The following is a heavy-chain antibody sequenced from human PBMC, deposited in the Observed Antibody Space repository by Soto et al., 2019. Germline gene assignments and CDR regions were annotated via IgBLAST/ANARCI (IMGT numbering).Heavy chain of an antibody. CDR3: ARDLIVVVVAATDYYGMDV. Sequence: GGSLRLSCAASGFTFSSYAMHWVRQAPGKGLEWVAVISYDGSNKYYADSVKGRFTISRDNSKNTLYLQMNSLRAEDTAVYYCARDLIVVVVAATDYYGMDVWGQGTTVTVSS. CDR2: ISYDGSNK. CDR1: GFTFSSYA. D-gene: IGHD2-15*01. V-gene: IGHV3-30-3*01. J-gene: IGHJ6*02.